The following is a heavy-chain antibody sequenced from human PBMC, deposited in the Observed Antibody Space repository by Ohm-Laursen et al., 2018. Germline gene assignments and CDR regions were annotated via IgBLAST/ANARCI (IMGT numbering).Heavy chain of an antibody. CDR3: ARGDTYGFDY. CDR1: GYTFDSFG. Sequence: ASVKVSCKASGYTFDSFGITWVRQAPGQGLEWMGWISPYSGQTKYALKLQGRVTMTTDTSTSTAYMDVRGLRSDDTAVYYCARGDTYGFDYWGQGTLVAVSS. V-gene: IGHV1-18*01. CDR2: ISPYSGQT. D-gene: IGHD3-10*01. J-gene: IGHJ4*02.